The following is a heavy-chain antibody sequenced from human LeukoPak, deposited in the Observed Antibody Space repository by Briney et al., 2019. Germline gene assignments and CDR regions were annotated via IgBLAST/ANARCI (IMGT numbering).Heavy chain of an antibody. J-gene: IGHJ4*02. Sequence: GGSQRLSCVVSGFTFSTYAMTWVRQAPGKGLEWVSVISGSGRSGTNYADSVKGRFTISRDNSKNTLYLQMNSLRVEDTAIYCCAKAPGGGNWNWGQGTLVTVSS. V-gene: IGHV3-23*01. CDR3: AKAPGGGNWN. D-gene: IGHD4-23*01. CDR2: ISGSGRSGT. CDR1: GFTFSTYA.